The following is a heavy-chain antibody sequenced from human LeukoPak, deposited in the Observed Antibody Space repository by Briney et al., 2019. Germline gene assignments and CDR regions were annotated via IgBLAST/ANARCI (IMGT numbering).Heavy chain of an antibody. CDR2: IGTAGDT. Sequence: GGSLRLSCAASGFTFSSYDMHWVRQATGKGLEWVSAIGTAGDTYYPGSVKGRFTISRENAKNSLYPQMNSLRAGDTAVYYCARSLDFSGSSQEYGMDVWGQGTTVTVSS. CDR1: GFTFSSYD. V-gene: IGHV3-13*01. CDR3: ARSLDFSGSSQEYGMDV. D-gene: IGHD1-26*01. J-gene: IGHJ6*02.